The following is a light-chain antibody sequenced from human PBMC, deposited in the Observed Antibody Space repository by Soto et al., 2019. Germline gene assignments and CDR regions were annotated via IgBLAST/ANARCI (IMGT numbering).Light chain of an antibody. CDR3: QQYNSYWT. J-gene: IGKJ1*01. Sequence: DIQMSQSLSTLSAYVGDRVTITCRASQSISSWLAWYQQNPGKAPKLLIYDASSLESGVPSRFSGSGSGTEFTLPISSLQPDDFATYYCQQYNSYWTFGQGTKVDI. V-gene: IGKV1-5*01. CDR1: QSISSW. CDR2: DAS.